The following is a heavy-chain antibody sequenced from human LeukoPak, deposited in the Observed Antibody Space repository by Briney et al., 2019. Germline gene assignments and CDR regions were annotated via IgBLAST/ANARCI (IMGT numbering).Heavy chain of an antibody. CDR1: GFTFSSYG. D-gene: IGHD5-18*01. Sequence: GGSLRLSCAASGFTFSSYGMHWVRQAPGKGLEWVAVISYDGSNKYYADSVKGRFTISRDNSKNTLYLQMNSLRAEDTAVYYCAKDGIGGYSYGSYFDYGGQGTLATVSS. J-gene: IGHJ4*02. V-gene: IGHV3-30*18. CDR2: ISYDGSNK. CDR3: AKDGIGGYSYGSYFDY.